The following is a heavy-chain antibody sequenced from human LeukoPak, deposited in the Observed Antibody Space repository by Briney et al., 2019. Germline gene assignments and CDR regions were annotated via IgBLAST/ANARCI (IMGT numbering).Heavy chain of an antibody. Sequence: ASVKVSCKASGYTFTGYYMHWVRQAPGQGLEWMGWIDPNSGGTNYAQKFQGRVTMTRDTSISTAYMELSRLRSDDTAVYYCATNSLGYCSGGSCYVDYWGQGTLVTVSS. V-gene: IGHV1-2*02. CDR3: ATNSLGYCSGGSCYVDY. CDR1: GYTFTGYY. J-gene: IGHJ4*02. CDR2: IDPNSGGT. D-gene: IGHD2-15*01.